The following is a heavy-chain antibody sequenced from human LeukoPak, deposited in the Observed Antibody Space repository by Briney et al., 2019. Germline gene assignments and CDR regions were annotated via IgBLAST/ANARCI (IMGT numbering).Heavy chain of an antibody. CDR2: INWNGGRT. CDR1: GFMFDDYG. V-gene: IGHV3-20*04. CDR3: ARDYDYGDYPGY. Sequence: GGSLRLSRAASGFMFDDYGMSWVRQAPGKGLEWVSGINWNGGRTGYADSVKGRFTISRDNAKNSLYLQMNSLRAEDTALYYCARDYDYGDYPGYWGQGTLVTVSS. D-gene: IGHD4-17*01. J-gene: IGHJ4*02.